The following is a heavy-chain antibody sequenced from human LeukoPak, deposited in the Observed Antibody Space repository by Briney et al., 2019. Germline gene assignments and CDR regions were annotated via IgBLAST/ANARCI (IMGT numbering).Heavy chain of an antibody. CDR3: ARVYCSSTSCALDS. D-gene: IGHD2-2*01. V-gene: IGHV4-59*08. CDR2: IYYSGST. CDR1: GGSISSYY. J-gene: IGHJ4*02. Sequence: SETLSLTCTVSGGSISSYYWSWIRQPPGKGLEWIGYIYYSGSTNYNLSLKSRVTISVATSKNQFSLKLSSVTAADTAVYYCARVYCSSTSCALDSWGQGTLVTVSS.